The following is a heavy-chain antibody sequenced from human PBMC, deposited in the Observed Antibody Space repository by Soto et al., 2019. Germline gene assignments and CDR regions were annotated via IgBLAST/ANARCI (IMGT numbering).Heavy chain of an antibody. CDR2: INPSGGST. J-gene: IGHJ4*02. D-gene: IGHD3-22*01. CDR1: GYTFTSYH. CDR3: ARVWYEYDSSGYYLSEYYFDY. V-gene: IGHV1-46*01. Sequence: QVQLMQSGAEVKKPGASVKVSCKASGYTFTSYHMHWVRQAPGQGLEWMGIINPSGGSTNYAQKFQGRVTMTRDTSTSTVYMELSSLRSEDTAVYYCARVWYEYDSSGYYLSEYYFDYWGQGTLVTVSS.